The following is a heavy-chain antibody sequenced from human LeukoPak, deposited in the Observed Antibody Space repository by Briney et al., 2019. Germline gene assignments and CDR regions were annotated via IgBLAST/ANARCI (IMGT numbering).Heavy chain of an antibody. J-gene: IGHJ4*02. CDR2: IIPILGIA. Sequence: SVKVSCKASGGTFSSYAISWVRQAPGQGLEWMGRIIPILGIANYAQKFQGRVTITADKSTSTAYMELSSLRSEDTAVYYCASSYGGNGPIDYWGQGTLVTVSS. V-gene: IGHV1-69*04. D-gene: IGHD4-23*01. CDR3: ASSYGGNGPIDY. CDR1: GGTFSSYA.